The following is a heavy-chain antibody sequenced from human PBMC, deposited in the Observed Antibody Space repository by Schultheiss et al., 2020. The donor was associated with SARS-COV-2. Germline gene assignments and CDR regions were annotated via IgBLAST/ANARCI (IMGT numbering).Heavy chain of an antibody. CDR1: GGSISSGGYY. Sequence: TLSLTCTVSGGSISSGGYYWSWIRQHPGKGLEWIGYIYYSGSTYYNPSLKSRVTISVDTSKNQFSLKLSSVTAADTAVYYCARGSMVQEGFDYWGQGTLVTVSS. CDR3: ARGSMVQEGFDY. CDR2: IYYSGST. D-gene: IGHD3-10*01. V-gene: IGHV4-31*03. J-gene: IGHJ4*02.